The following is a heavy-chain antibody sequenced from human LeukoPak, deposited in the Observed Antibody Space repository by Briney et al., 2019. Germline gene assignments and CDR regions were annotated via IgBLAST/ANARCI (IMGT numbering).Heavy chain of an antibody. J-gene: IGHJ6*03. CDR3: ARGPIWMDRDYYFYYYMDV. Sequence: SVNLSCKASGGTFNSYAIAWVRQAPGQGLEWMGGTIPSFGIANYAQNFQGRVTMTTDESTSTAYMEVNSLRSEDTAVYYCARGPIWMDRDYYFYYYMDVWGKGTTVTVSS. CDR1: GGTFNSYA. CDR2: TIPSFGIA. V-gene: IGHV1-69*05. D-gene: IGHD1-1*01.